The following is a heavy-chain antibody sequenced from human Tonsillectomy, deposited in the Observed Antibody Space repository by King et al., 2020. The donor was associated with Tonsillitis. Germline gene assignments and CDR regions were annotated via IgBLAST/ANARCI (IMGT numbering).Heavy chain of an antibody. D-gene: IGHD6-13*01. CDR1: GDSISNYY. V-gene: IGHV4-59*08. J-gene: IGHJ4*02. CDR3: ARHTIAAAGHGIDY. Sequence: VQLQESGPGLVKPSETLSLTCIVSGDSISNYYWSWIRQPPGKGLEWVGFISYSGNTNYNPSLKSRVTVSAETSKNEFSLKLSAVIAADTAVYYCARHTIAAAGHGIDYWGQGILVTVSS. CDR2: ISYSGNT.